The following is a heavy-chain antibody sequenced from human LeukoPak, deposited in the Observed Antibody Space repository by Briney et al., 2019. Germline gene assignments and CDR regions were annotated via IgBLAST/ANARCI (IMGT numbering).Heavy chain of an antibody. CDR2: MNPKSGGT. CDR3: ARGVYYYDSSGLRTTRPTGLFDY. CDR1: GYTFTGYY. D-gene: IGHD3-22*01. J-gene: IGHJ4*02. Sequence: VASVKVSCKASGYTFTGYYVHWVRQAPGQGLEWMGWMNPKSGGTNYAQKFEARVTMTRDTSTRTVYMELSSLRSEDTAVYYCARGVYYYDSSGLRTTRPTGLFDYWGQGTLVTVSS. V-gene: IGHV1-2*02.